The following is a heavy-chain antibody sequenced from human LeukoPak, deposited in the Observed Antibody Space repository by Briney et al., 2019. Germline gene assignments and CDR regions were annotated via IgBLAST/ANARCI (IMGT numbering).Heavy chain of an antibody. CDR2: INHSGST. Sequence: SETLSLTCAVYGGSFSGYYWSWIRQPPGKGLEWIGEINHSGSTNYNPSLKSRVTISVDTSKNQFSLKLSSVTAADTAVYYCARGLDIVVVPAAALYFDYWDQGTLVTVSS. J-gene: IGHJ4*02. CDR1: GGSFSGYY. CDR3: ARGLDIVVVPAAALYFDY. D-gene: IGHD2-2*03. V-gene: IGHV4-34*01.